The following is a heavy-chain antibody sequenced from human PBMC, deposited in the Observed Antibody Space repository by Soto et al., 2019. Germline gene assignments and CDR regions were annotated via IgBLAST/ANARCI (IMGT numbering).Heavy chain of an antibody. CDR1: GFTFSSYG. CDR2: IWYDGSNK. V-gene: IGHV3-33*01. CDR3: ARGVKYYYDSSGYSPWAFDI. D-gene: IGHD3-22*01. J-gene: IGHJ3*02. Sequence: GGSLRLSCAASGFTFSSYGMHWVRQAPGKGLEWVAVIWYDGSNKYYADSVKGRFTISRDNSKNTLYLQMNSLRAEDTAVYYCARGVKYYYDSSGYSPWAFDIWGQGTMVTVSS.